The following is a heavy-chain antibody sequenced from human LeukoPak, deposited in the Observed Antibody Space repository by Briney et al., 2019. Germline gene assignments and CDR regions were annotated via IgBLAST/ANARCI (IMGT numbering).Heavy chain of an antibody. CDR3: ARDKDLGAVAGTFDY. D-gene: IGHD6-19*01. Sequence: ASVKVSCKASGYTFSTYGISWVRQAPGQGPEWMGWISAYNGHTNYAQKFQGRVTMTTDTSTSTAYMELTSLTSDDTAVYYCARDKDLGAVAGTFDYWGQGTLVTVSS. CDR1: GYTFSTYG. J-gene: IGHJ4*02. V-gene: IGHV1-18*01. CDR2: ISAYNGHT.